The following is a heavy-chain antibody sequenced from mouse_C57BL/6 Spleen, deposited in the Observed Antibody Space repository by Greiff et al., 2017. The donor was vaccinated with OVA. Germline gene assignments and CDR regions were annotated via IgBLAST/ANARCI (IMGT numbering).Heavy chain of an antibody. CDR3: AREVNWDDFDY. V-gene: IGHV1-64*01. CDR2: IHPNSGST. CDR1: GYTFTSYW. J-gene: IGHJ2*01. D-gene: IGHD4-1*01. Sequence: QVQLQQPGAELVRPGTSVKLSCKASGYTFTSYWMHWVKQRPGQGLEWIGMIHPNSGSTNYNEKFKSKATLTVDKSSSTAYMQLSSLTSEDSAVYYCAREVNWDDFDYWGQGTTLTVSS.